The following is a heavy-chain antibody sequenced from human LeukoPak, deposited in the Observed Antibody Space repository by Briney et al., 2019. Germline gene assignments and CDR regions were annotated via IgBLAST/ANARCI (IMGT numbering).Heavy chain of an antibody. V-gene: IGHV1-46*01. Sequence: ASVKVSCKASGYTFTSYYMHWVRQAPGQGLEWMGIINPSGGSTSYAQKFQGRVTMTRDTSTSTVYMELSSLRSDDTAVYYCARDRSDGEIDYWGQGTLVTVSS. D-gene: IGHD1-26*01. CDR2: INPSGGST. CDR1: GYTFTSYY. CDR3: ARDRSDGEIDY. J-gene: IGHJ4*02.